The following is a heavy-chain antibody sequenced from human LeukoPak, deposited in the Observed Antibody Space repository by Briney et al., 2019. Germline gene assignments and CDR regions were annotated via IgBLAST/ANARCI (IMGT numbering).Heavy chain of an antibody. Sequence: PGGSLRLSCAASGFTFSNHWMHWVRQAPGKGLMWVSRINRDVSRTDYADSVKGRFTISRDDAKNTLYLQVNSLRAEDTAVYFCARGGSDTAMAHDYWGQGTLVTVSS. CDR3: ARGGSDTAMAHDY. J-gene: IGHJ4*02. D-gene: IGHD5-18*01. V-gene: IGHV3-74*01. CDR1: GFTFSNHW. CDR2: INRDVSRT.